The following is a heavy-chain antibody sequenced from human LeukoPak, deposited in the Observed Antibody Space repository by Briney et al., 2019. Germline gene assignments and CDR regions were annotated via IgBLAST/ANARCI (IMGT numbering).Heavy chain of an antibody. V-gene: IGHV4-59*01. Sequence: PSETLSLTCTVSGGSISSYYWSWIRQPPGKGLEWIGYIYYSGSTNYNPSLKSRVTISVDTSKNQFSLKLSSVTAADTAVYYCARDHYDGAAFDYWGQGTLVTVSS. J-gene: IGHJ4*02. D-gene: IGHD3-16*01. CDR3: ARDHYDGAAFDY. CDR1: GGSISSYY. CDR2: IYYSGST.